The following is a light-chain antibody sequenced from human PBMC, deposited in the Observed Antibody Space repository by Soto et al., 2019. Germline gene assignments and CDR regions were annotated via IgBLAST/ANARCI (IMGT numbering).Light chain of an antibody. Sequence: TQSPSTLSGSVGDRVTITCRASQTISSWLAWYQQKPGQAPRLLIYGASDRATGIPDRFSASGSGTDFTLTISRLEPQDFAIYYCQQYGDSPLTFGGGTRVDIK. J-gene: IGKJ4*01. CDR2: GAS. V-gene: IGKV3-20*01. CDR1: QTISSW. CDR3: QQYGDSPLT.